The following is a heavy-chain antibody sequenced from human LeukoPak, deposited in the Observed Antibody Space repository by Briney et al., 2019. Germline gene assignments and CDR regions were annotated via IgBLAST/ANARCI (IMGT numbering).Heavy chain of an antibody. CDR3: ARERHGHPFDS. CDR2: IAYNGIP. V-gene: IGHV4-59*01. CDR1: GGSINSDY. J-gene: IGHJ4*02. Sequence: PSETLSLTCTVSGGSINSDYWTWIRQSPGKGLEWIGYIAYNGIPNYNPSLKSRLTISRDTSKNQFSLNLSSVTAADTAVYYCARERHGHPFDSWGQGTLVIVSS.